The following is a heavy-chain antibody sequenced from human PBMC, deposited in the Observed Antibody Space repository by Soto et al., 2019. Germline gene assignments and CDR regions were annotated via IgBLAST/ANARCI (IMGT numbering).Heavy chain of an antibody. J-gene: IGHJ6*02. V-gene: IGHV4-34*01. CDR1: GGSFSAYY. D-gene: IGHD2-15*01. CDR2: IDHSGST. Sequence: SETLSLTCAVNGGSFSAYYWTWIRQPPGRVLEWIGEIDHSGSTNYNPSLESRVTMSIDTAKNRFSLNVTSVTAADTAVYYCVRGLRYSGMDVWGQGTTVTSP. CDR3: VRGLRYSGMDV.